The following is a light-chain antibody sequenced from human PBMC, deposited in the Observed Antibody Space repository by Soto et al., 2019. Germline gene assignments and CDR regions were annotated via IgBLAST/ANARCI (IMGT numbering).Light chain of an antibody. V-gene: IGKV1-39*01. Sequence: DIQMTQSPSSLSASVGDRVTITCRASQSISSYLNWYQQKPGKAPKLLIYAASSLQSGVPSRFSGSGSGTDLPLTLRCLQPEDVSIYFGKQFYSPPLTFGPGTKVD. J-gene: IGKJ3*01. CDR2: AAS. CDR3: KQFYSPPLT. CDR1: QSISSY.